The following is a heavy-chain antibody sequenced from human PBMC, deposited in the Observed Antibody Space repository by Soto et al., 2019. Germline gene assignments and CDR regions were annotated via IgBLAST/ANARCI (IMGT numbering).Heavy chain of an antibody. J-gene: IGHJ4*02. D-gene: IGHD3-16*01. Sequence: PSETLSLTCTVSGGSVNSGSYYWSWIRQPPGKGLEWIGYVYYSGTTNYNPSLKSRLTMSVDKSTNQFSLNLNSVTAEDTAVCFCARDYWGNGRRFDSWGPGVLVTVSS. CDR3: ARDYWGNGRRFDS. CDR2: VYYSGTT. CDR1: GGSVNSGSYY. V-gene: IGHV4-61*01.